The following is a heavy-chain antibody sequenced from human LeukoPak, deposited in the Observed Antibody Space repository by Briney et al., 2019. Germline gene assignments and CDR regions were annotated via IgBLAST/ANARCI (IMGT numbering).Heavy chain of an antibody. J-gene: IGHJ4*02. Sequence: GGSLRLSCAASGFTFSSYWMHWVRQAPGKGLVWVSRINSDGSSTSYADSVKGRSTISRDNAKNTLYLQMNSLRAEDTAVYYCALTPRDYDFWSGYYLDYWGQGTLVTVSS. CDR2: INSDGSST. CDR3: ALTPRDYDFWSGYYLDY. V-gene: IGHV3-74*01. D-gene: IGHD3-3*01. CDR1: GFTFSSYW.